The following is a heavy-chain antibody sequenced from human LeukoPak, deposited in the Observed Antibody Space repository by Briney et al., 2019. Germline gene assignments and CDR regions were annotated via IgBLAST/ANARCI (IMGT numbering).Heavy chain of an antibody. J-gene: IGHJ4*02. CDR2: IYHDGST. Sequence: GSLRLSCAVSGFTFSRYWMSWVRQAPGKGLEWIGEIYHDGSTNYNPSLKSRVTISMDKSKNQLSLKLNFVTAADTAVYYCARDRGGYTYSHDYWGQGTLVTVSS. D-gene: IGHD5-18*01. CDR3: ARDRGGYTYSHDY. CDR1: GFTFSRYW. V-gene: IGHV4-4*02.